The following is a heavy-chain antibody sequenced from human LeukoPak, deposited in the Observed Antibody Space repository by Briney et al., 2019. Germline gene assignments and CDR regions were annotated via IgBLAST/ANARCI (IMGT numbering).Heavy chain of an antibody. CDR3: ARAALSGSYARVYYFDY. D-gene: IGHD1-26*01. CDR1: GYTFTSYY. V-gene: IGHV1-46*01. Sequence: ASAKVSCKASGYTFTSYYMHWVRQAPGQGLEWMGIINPSGGSTSYAQKFQGRVTMTRDTSTSTVYMELSSLRSEDTAVYYCARAALSGSYARVYYFDYWGQGTLVTVSS. CDR2: INPSGGST. J-gene: IGHJ4*02.